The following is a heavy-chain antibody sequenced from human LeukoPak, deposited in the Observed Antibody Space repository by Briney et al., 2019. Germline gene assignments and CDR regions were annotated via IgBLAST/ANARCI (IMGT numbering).Heavy chain of an antibody. CDR2: IKQDGSEK. V-gene: IGHV3-7*01. CDR1: GFTFGSYW. J-gene: IGHJ6*02. Sequence: GGSLRLSCAASGFTFGSYWMSWVRQAPGKGLEWVANIKQDGSEKYYVDSVKGRFTISRDNAKNSLYLQMNSLRAEDTAVYYCARPGSYGSGFYYYYGMDVWGQGTTVTVSS. CDR3: ARPGSYGSGFYYYYGMDV. D-gene: IGHD3-10*01.